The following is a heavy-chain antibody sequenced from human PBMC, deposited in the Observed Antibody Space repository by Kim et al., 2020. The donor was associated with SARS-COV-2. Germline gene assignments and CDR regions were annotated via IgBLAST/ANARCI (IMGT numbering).Heavy chain of an antibody. CDR1: GGSISSSSYY. V-gene: IGHV4-39*01. J-gene: IGHJ6*01. D-gene: IGHD5-18*01. CDR3: ARQCGYSYGPRYYGMD. CDR2: IYYSGST. Sequence: SETLSLTCTVSGGSISSSSYYWGWIRQPPGKGLEWIGSIYYSGSTYYNPSLKSRVTISVDTSKNQFSLKLSSVTAADTAVYYCARQCGYSYGPRYYGMD.